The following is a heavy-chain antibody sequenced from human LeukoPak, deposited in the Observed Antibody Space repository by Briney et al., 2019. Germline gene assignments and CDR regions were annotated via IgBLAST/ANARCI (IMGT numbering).Heavy chain of an antibody. CDR2: IIPIFGTA. CDR3: ARDGAVGNGDYDY. CDR1: GGTFSSYA. V-gene: IGHV1-69*06. D-gene: IGHD4-17*01. J-gene: IGHJ4*02. Sequence: ASVKVSCKASGGTFSSYAISWVRQAPGQGLEWMGGIIPIFGTANYAQKFQGRVTITADKSTSPAYMELSSLRSEDTAVYYCARDGAVGNGDYDYWGQGTLVTVSS.